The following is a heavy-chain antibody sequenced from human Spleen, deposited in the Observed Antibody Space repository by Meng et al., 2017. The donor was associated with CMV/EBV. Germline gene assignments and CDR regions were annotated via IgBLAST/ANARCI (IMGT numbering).Heavy chain of an antibody. Sequence: KTSGFNFYGFYIRWVRRAPGQGLEWMGRINPKNSDPKYAQGFEGRVSMTTDTSITTVYMELRSLRSDDTAFYYCTRRPLGSTRPFDYWGQGTLVTVSS. V-gene: IGHV1-2*06. J-gene: IGHJ4*02. D-gene: IGHD1-26*01. CDR3: TRRPLGSTRPFDY. CDR2: INPKNSDP. CDR1: GFNFYGFY.